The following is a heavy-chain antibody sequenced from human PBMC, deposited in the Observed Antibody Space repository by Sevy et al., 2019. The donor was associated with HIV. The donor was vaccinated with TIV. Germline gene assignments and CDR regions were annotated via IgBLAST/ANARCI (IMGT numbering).Heavy chain of an antibody. CDR2: ISSNGDNA. Sequence: GGSLRLSCAASGFTFRTYALHWVRQAPGRGLEWLALISSNGDNALYANSVRGRLTVSRDNSMNTLSLQMSSLTAEDTAVYYCARGTEWELTSFLSHWGQGTLVTVSS. V-gene: IGHV3-30-3*01. J-gene: IGHJ4*02. CDR1: GFTFRTYA. D-gene: IGHD1-26*01. CDR3: ARGTEWELTSFLSH.